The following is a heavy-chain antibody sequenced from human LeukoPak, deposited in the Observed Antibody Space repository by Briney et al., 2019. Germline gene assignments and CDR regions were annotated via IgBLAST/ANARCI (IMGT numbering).Heavy chain of an antibody. J-gene: IGHJ3*02. CDR3: ARGVDILTGPYAFDI. CDR2: INHSGNT. Sequence: PSETLSLPCAVYGGSFSGYYWSWIRQPPGKGLEWIGEINHSGNTNYNPSLKTRVTISVDTSKHQFSLMLSSVTAADTAVYYCARGVDILTGPYAFDIWGQGTMVTVSS. D-gene: IGHD3-9*01. CDR1: GGSFSGYY. V-gene: IGHV4-34*01.